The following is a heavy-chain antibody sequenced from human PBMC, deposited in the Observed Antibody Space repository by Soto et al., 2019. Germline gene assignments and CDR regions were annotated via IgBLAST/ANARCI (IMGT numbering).Heavy chain of an antibody. Sequence: EVQLLESGGGLVQPGGSLRLSCAASGFTFSDYGMSWVRQAPGKGLEWVSHIGGSGRNTYYADSVKGRFTISRDNSKNTVFVQMDSLRAEDTAVYYCAKDKGPFDPWGQGTLVTVSP. J-gene: IGHJ5*02. CDR3: AKDKGPFDP. CDR1: GFTFSDYG. CDR2: IGGSGRNT. V-gene: IGHV3-23*01.